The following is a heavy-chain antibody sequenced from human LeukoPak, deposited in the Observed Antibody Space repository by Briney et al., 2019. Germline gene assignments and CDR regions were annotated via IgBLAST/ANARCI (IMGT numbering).Heavy chain of an antibody. V-gene: IGHV3-23*01. D-gene: IGHD3-10*01. CDR3: AKDIADYASGSAPCGMDV. CDR1: GFTFSNYA. Sequence: GGSLRLSCAASGFTFSNYAMTWVRQAPGKGLEWVSAVSGSGGSTYYAGSVKGRFTISRDNSKNTLYLQTHSLRAEDTAVYYCAKDIADYASGSAPCGMDVWGQGTPVTVSS. CDR2: VSGSGGST. J-gene: IGHJ6*02.